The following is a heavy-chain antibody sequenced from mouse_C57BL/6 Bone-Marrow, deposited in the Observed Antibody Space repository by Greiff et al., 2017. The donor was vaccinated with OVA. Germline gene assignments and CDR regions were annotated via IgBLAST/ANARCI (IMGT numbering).Heavy chain of an antibody. D-gene: IGHD1-1*01. CDR1: GFTFNTYA. Sequence: EVMLVESGGGLVQPKGSLKLSCAASGFTFNTYAMHWVRQAPGKGLEWVARIRSKSSNYATYYADSVKDRFTISRDDSQSMLYLQMNNLKTEDTAMYYCVREVITTVVATPYAMDYWGQGTSVTVSS. V-gene: IGHV10-3*01. CDR2: IRSKSSNYAT. CDR3: VREVITTVVATPYAMDY. J-gene: IGHJ4*01.